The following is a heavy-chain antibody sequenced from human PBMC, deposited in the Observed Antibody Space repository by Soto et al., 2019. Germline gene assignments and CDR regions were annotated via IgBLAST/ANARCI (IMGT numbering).Heavy chain of an antibody. Sequence: QVQLVESGGGLVKPGGSLRLSCAASGFTFTDYYMSWIRQAPWKGLEWVSYISSSGSTIYYADSVKGRFTISRDNAKNSLYLQMNSLSAEDTAVYYCARDTYQQLVTVDAFDIWGQGTIVTVSS. J-gene: IGHJ3*02. CDR1: GFTFTDYY. CDR2: ISSSGSTI. D-gene: IGHD6-13*01. V-gene: IGHV3-11*01. CDR3: ARDTYQQLVTVDAFDI.